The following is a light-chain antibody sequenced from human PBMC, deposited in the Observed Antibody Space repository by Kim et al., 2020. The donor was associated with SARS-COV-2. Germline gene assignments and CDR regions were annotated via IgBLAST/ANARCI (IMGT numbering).Light chain of an antibody. CDR2: KAS. Sequence: DIQMTQSPSTLSASVGDRVTITCRASHTIDNWLAWYQQKPGRPPKLLIYKASTLKSGVPSRFSGSGSGTEFTLTISSLQPDDFAIYYCQQGGGTFGQGTKVDIK. CDR1: HTIDNW. V-gene: IGKV1-5*03. CDR3: QQGGGT. J-gene: IGKJ1*01.